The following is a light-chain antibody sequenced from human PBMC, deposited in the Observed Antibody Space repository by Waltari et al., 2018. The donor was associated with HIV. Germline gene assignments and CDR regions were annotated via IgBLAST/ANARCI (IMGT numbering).Light chain of an antibody. CDR1: QTVRSS. Sequence: DIQITQSPPSLSASVGQRVTITCRASQTVRSSLAWYQHRPGKAAKSLVYGASKLQTEVPSRFSAGGSGTNFSLTISSLKPEDVVTYICQQYYTFPRTFGRGTRVDMK. J-gene: IGKJ5*01. V-gene: IGKV1D-16*01. CDR2: GAS. CDR3: QQYYTFPRT.